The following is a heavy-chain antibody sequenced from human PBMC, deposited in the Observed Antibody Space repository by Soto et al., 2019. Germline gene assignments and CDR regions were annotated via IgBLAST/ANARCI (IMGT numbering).Heavy chain of an antibody. Sequence: WGSLILSGAASGFTFSSYAMSWVRQAPGKGLEWVSAISGSGGGTYYAASVKGRFTISRDNSKNTLYLQMNSLRAEDTAVYYCAKDRSPDDWGQGTLVTVSS. J-gene: IGHJ4*02. CDR1: GFTFSSYA. CDR2: ISGSGGGT. CDR3: AKDRSPDD. V-gene: IGHV3-23*01.